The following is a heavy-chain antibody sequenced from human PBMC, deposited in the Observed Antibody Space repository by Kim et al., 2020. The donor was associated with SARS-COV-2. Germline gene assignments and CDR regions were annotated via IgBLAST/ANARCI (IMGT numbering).Heavy chain of an antibody. CDR1: GGSFSGYY. Sequence: SETLSLTCAVYGGSFSGYYWSWIRQPPGKGLEWIGEINHSGSTNYNPSLKSRVTISVDTSKNQFSLKLSSVTAADTAVYYCARGPYCSSTSCSRSAHDYYYYGMDVWGQGTTVTVSS. CDR3: ARGPYCSSTSCSRSAHDYYYYGMDV. V-gene: IGHV4-34*01. CDR2: INHSGST. D-gene: IGHD2-2*01. J-gene: IGHJ6*02.